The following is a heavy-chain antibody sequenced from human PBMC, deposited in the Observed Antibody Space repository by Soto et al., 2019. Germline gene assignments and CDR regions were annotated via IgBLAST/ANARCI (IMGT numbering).Heavy chain of an antibody. D-gene: IGHD2-2*01. CDR2: ISSSSSTI. V-gene: IGHV3-48*01. CDR3: ARDEYCSSTSCHPPLYNWFDP. J-gene: IGHJ5*02. Sequence: GGSLRLSCAASGFTFSSYSMNWVRQAPGKGLEWVSYISSSSSTIYYADSVKGRFTISRDNAKNSLYLQMNSLRAEDTAVYYCARDEYCSSTSCHPPLYNWFDPWGQGTLVTVSS. CDR1: GFTFSSYS.